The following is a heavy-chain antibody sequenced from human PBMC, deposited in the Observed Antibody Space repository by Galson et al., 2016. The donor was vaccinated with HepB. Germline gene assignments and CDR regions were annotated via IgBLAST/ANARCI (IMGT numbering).Heavy chain of an antibody. D-gene: IGHD2-21*02. CDR3: AKDKAYCGGDCYLAFAI. J-gene: IGHJ3*02. Sequence: SLRLSCAASGFTFSSYAMSWVRQAPGKGLEWVSGISGSGGPTYYADSVKGRFTISRDNSKNTLSLQMNGLRAEDTAVYYCAKDKAYCGGDCYLAFAIWGQGTMVTVSS. V-gene: IGHV3-23*01. CDR1: GFTFSSYA. CDR2: ISGSGGPT.